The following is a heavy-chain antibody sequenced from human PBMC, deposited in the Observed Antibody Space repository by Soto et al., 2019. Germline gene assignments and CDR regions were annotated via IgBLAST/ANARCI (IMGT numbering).Heavy chain of an antibody. D-gene: IGHD3-10*01. CDR2: SYYSGST. CDR1: TGSAINNYY. J-gene: IGHJ5*01. V-gene: IGHV4-59*08. Sequence: SETLSLTCTVSTGSAINNYYYTWIRQAPGKGLEWIGYSYYSGSTNYNPSLKSRVTISVDTSKNQFSLKLKSVTAADTAVHYCATSAGSGSPKWLDPWGQGTLVTVSS. CDR3: ATSAGSGSPKWLDP.